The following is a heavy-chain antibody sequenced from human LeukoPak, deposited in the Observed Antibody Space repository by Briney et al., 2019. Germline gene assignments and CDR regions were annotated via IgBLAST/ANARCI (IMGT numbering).Heavy chain of an antibody. V-gene: IGHV4-59*08. CDR3: ARSGTRSGGAFDI. Sequence: SETLSLTCTVSGGSISSYYWTWIRQSPGKGLEWIAYVYSSESTNYNPSLYSRVTISLDTSKNQFSLKLSSVTAAGTAVYFCARSGTRSGGAFDIWGQGTMVTVSS. D-gene: IGHD4-23*01. CDR1: GGSISSYY. CDR2: VYSSEST. J-gene: IGHJ3*02.